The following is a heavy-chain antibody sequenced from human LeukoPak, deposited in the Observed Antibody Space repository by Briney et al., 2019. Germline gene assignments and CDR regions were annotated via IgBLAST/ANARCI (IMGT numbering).Heavy chain of an antibody. V-gene: IGHV3-33*01. CDR3: AREYCSSTSCLFDY. Sequence: QPGGSLRLSCAASGFTFSSYGMHWVRQAPGKGLEWVAIIWNDGSNKYYADSVKGRFTISRDNSKNALYLQMNSLRAEDTAVYYCAREYCSSTSCLFDYWGQGILVTVSS. CDR2: IWNDGSNK. J-gene: IGHJ4*02. D-gene: IGHD2-2*01. CDR1: GFTFSSYG.